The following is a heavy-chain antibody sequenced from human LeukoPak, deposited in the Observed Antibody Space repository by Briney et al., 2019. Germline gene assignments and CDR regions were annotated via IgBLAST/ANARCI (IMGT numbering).Heavy chain of an antibody. CDR1: GGTFSSYA. D-gene: IGHD6-13*01. Sequence: GSSVKVSCKASGGTFSSYAITWVRQAPGQGLEWMGRIIPIFGTANYAQKFQGRVTITTDESTSTAYKELSTLRSDDTAVYYCARERPPGDSSNWFLEGYFDIWGQGTLVTVSS. V-gene: IGHV1-69*05. CDR2: IIPIFGTA. CDR3: ARERPPGDSSNWFLEGYFDI. J-gene: IGHJ4*02.